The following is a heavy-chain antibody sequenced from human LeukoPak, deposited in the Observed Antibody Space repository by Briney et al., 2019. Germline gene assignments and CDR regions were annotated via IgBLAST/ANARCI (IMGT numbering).Heavy chain of an antibody. J-gene: IGHJ3*02. CDR2: ISRSSSYI. D-gene: IGHD6-6*01. V-gene: IGHV3-21*01. Sequence: GGSLRLSCAASGFTFSSYRMNWVRQAPGKGLEWVSYISRSSSYIYYADSVKGRFTISRDNAKNSLYLQMNSLRAEDTAVYYCARQTNMYSSSSGDAFDIWGQGTMVTVSS. CDR3: ARQTNMYSSSSGDAFDI. CDR1: GFTFSSYR.